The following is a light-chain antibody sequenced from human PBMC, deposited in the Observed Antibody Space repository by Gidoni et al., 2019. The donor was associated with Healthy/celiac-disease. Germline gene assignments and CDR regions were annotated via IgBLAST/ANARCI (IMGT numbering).Light chain of an antibody. Sequence: AIRMTQSPSSLSASTGDRVTITCRASQGISSYLAWYQQKPGKAPKLLIYAASTLQSGVPSRFSGRVSGTDFTLTISCLQSEDFATYYCQQYYSYPWTFGQGTKVEIK. J-gene: IGKJ1*01. CDR3: QQYYSYPWT. V-gene: IGKV1-8*01. CDR2: AAS. CDR1: QGISSY.